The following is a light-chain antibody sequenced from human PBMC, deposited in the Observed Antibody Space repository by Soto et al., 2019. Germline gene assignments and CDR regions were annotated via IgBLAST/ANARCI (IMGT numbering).Light chain of an antibody. Sequence: SPGERATLSCRASQAISDNLAWYQHKPGQPPRLLIYDASTRATGIPARVSGGGSGTEFTRTSRSLQSEDFAVYYGQQSEKWPPSITFSQGTRLEIK. V-gene: IGKV3-15*01. CDR3: QQSEKWPPSIT. CDR2: DAS. CDR1: QAISDN. J-gene: IGKJ5*01.